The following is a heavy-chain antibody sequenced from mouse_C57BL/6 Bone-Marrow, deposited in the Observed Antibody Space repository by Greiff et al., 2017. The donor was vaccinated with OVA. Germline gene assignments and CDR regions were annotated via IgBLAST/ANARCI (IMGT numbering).Heavy chain of an antibody. J-gene: IGHJ1*03. Sequence: QLQQSGAELVRPGASVKLSCTASGFNIKDDYMHWVKQRPEQGLEWIGWIDPENGDTEYASKFQGKATITADTSSNTAYLQLSSLTSEDTAVYYCTRLRGWYFDVWGTGTTVTVSS. CDR3: TRLRGWYFDV. CDR2: IDPENGDT. CDR1: GFNIKDDY. D-gene: IGHD1-1*01. V-gene: IGHV14-4*01.